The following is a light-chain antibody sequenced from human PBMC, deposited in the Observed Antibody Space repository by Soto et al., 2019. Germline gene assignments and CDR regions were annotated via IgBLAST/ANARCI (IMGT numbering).Light chain of an antibody. CDR3: QQLNSYPLT. V-gene: IGKV1-9*01. CDR1: QGISSY. CDR2: AAS. J-gene: IGKJ4*01. Sequence: DIQLTQSPSFLSASVGDRVTITCRASQGISSYLAWYQQKPGKAPKLLIYAASTLQSGVPSRFSGSGSGTEFTLTNSSLQPEDFATYYCQQLNSYPLTLGGGTKVEIK.